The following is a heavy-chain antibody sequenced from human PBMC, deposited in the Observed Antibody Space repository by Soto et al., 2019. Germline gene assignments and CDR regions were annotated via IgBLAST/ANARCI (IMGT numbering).Heavy chain of an antibody. CDR2: IIPIFGTA. D-gene: IGHD3-16*01. CDR3: ARVVSDYGDYPFDY. J-gene: IGHJ4*02. V-gene: IGHV1-69*01. Sequence: QVQLVQSGAEVKKPGSSVKVSCKASGGTFSSYAISWVRQAPGQGLEWMGGIIPIFGTANYAQKFHGRVTITADESTSTAYMELSSLRSEDTAVYYCARVVSDYGDYPFDYWGQGTLVTVSS. CDR1: GGTFSSYA.